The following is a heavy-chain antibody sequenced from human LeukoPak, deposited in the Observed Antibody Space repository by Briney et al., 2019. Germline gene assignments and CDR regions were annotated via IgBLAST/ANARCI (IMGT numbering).Heavy chain of an antibody. J-gene: IGHJ5*02. CDR1: GYTFTNYY. CDR2: INPSGGSA. Sequence: ASVKVSCKPSGYTFTNYYIHWVRQAPGQGLEWMGIINPSGGSASYAQKFQGRITMTRETSTSTVYMELTSLRFEDTAVYYCARDRGPDGFLELWWSRIGWFDPWGQGTLVTVSS. D-gene: IGHD2-21*01. V-gene: IGHV1-46*01. CDR3: ARDRGPDGFLELWWSRIGWFDP.